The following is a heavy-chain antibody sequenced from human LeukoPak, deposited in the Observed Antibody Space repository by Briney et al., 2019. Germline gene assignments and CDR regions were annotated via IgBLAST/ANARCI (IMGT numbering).Heavy chain of an antibody. CDR3: ARVPKSPGYSRGWTFDY. CDR1: GGSFSGYY. Sequence: KPSETLSLTCAVYGGSFSGYYWSWIRQPPGKGLEWIGEINHSGSTNYNPSLKSRVTISVDTSKNQFSLKLSSVTAADTAVYYCARVPKSPGYSRGWTFDYWGQGTLVTVSS. CDR2: INHSGST. J-gene: IGHJ4*02. D-gene: IGHD6-19*01. V-gene: IGHV4-34*01.